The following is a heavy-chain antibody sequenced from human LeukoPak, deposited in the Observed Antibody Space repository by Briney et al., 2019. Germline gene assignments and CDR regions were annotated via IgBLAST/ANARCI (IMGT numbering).Heavy chain of an antibody. CDR3: ARAPGYSSGWYKY. D-gene: IGHD6-19*01. V-gene: IGHV4-34*01. J-gene: IGHJ4*02. CDR1: GGSFSGYY. CDR2: INHSGST. Sequence: SETLSLTCAVYGGSFSGYYWSWIRQPPGKGLEWIGEINHSGSTNYNPSLESRVTISVDTSKNQFSLKLSSVTAADTAVYYCARAPGYSSGWYKYWGQGTLVTVSS.